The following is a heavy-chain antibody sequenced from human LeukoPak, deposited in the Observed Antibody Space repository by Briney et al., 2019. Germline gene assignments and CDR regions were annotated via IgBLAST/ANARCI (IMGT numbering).Heavy chain of an antibody. V-gene: IGHV3-30*03. CDR2: ISYDGSNK. J-gene: IGHJ4*02. D-gene: IGHD3-10*01. CDR3: AHMVRGVIVDFDY. Sequence: GGSLRLSCAASGFTSSSYGMHWVRQAPGKGLEWVAVISYDGSNKYYADSVKGRFTISRDNSKNTLYLQMNSLRAEDTAVYYCAHMVRGVIVDFDYWGQGTLVTVSS. CDR1: GFTSSSYG.